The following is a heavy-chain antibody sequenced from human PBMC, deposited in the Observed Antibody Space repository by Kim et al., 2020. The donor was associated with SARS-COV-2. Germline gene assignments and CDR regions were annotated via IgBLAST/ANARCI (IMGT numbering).Heavy chain of an antibody. CDR3: ARTTYGSGSYYNNWFDP. CDR1: GFSLSTSGMC. Sequence: SGPTLVNPTQTLTLTCTFSGFSLSTSGMCVSWIRQPPGKALEWLALIDWDDDKYYSTSLKTRLTISKDTSKNQVVLTMTNMDPVDTATYYCARTTYGSGSYYNNWFDPWGQGTLVTVSS. J-gene: IGHJ5*02. D-gene: IGHD3-10*01. V-gene: IGHV2-70*01. CDR2: IDWDDDK.